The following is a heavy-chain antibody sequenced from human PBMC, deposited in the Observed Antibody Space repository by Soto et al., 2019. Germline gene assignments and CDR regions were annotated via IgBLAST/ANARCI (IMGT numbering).Heavy chain of an antibody. Sequence: QITLKESGPTLVKPTQTLTLTCTFSGFSLSTSGVGVGWIRQPPGKALEWLALIYWDDDKRYSPSLKSRLTITKDTSKNQVVLTMTNMDPVDTATYFCAHRHSSSWYDNWFDPWGQGTLVTVSS. D-gene: IGHD6-13*01. V-gene: IGHV2-5*02. CDR2: IYWDDDK. CDR3: AHRHSSSWYDNWFDP. CDR1: GFSLSTSGVG. J-gene: IGHJ5*02.